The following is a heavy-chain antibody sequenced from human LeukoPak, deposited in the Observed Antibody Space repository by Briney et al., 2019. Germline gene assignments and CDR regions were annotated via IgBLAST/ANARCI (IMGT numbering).Heavy chain of an antibody. CDR3: ASDDPGDQSYYYYGMDV. D-gene: IGHD4-17*01. Sequence: ASVNVSCKASGGTFSSYAISWVRQAPGQGLEWMGGIIPIFGTANYAQKFQGRVTITADESTSTAYMELSSLRSEDTAVYYCASDDPGDQSYYYYGMDVWGQGTTVTVSS. CDR2: IIPIFGTA. V-gene: IGHV1-69*13. J-gene: IGHJ6*02. CDR1: GGTFSSYA.